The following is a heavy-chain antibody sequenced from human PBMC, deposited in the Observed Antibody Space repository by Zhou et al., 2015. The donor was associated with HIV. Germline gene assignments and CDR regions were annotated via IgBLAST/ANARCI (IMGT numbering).Heavy chain of an antibody. CDR3: ARGEYHFDTSGYFHAFDL. CDR1: GGTFSSYA. CDR2: RIPSLTTS. Sequence: QVQLVQSGAEVKKPGSSVKVSCKASGGTFSSYAISWVRQAPGQRLEWMGGRIPSLTTSHYTEKFQGRVSITADKSTTTAYLELSRLRSEDTAVYYCARGEYHFDTSGYFHAFDLVGPRHPWSLSPQ. V-gene: IGHV1-69*06. J-gene: IGHJ2*01. D-gene: IGHD3-22*01.